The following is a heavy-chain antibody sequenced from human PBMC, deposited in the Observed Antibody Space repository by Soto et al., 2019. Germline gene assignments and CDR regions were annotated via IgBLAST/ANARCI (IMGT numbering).Heavy chain of an antibody. CDR3: AKVIVVIGAPGDDFDY. CDR2: ISGSGGNT. CDR1: GFTFTNYA. J-gene: IGHJ4*02. Sequence: TGGSLRLSCPASGFTFTNYAMTWVRTAPGKGLVWVSVISGSGGNTYYADSVKGRFTSSRDNSKKTLSLQMXSKRAEDTAIDYGAKVIVVIGAPGDDFDYWGQGTLVTVSS. D-gene: IGHD2-21*01. V-gene: IGHV3-23*01.